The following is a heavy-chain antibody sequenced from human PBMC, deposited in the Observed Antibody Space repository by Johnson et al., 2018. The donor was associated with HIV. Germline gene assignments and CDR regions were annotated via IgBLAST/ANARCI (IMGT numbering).Heavy chain of an antibody. CDR3: AKGISGYSDAFDI. J-gene: IGHJ3*02. D-gene: IGHD3-10*01. Sequence: QVQLVDSGGGFVKPGGSLRLSCAASGFTFSDYYMSWILQAPVTGLEWVSYISSSRRTIYYADSVKGRFTISRDHAKNSLYLPMNSLSAEDTAVYYCAKGISGYSDAFDIWGQGTMVTVSS. V-gene: IGHV3-11*04. CDR2: ISSSRRTI. CDR1: GFTFSDYY.